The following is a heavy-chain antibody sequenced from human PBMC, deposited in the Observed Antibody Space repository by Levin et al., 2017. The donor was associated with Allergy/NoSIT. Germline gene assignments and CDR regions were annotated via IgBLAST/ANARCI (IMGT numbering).Heavy chain of an antibody. CDR3: ARASVGLVVASLSSIGD. CDR2: ISHDGRNK. Sequence: GGSLRLSCAASGFGFSMYSMHWVRQAPGKGLEWVAVISHDGRNKYYADSVKGRFTTSRDNSKSTLHLQMNGLRPEDTAIYSCARASVGLVVASLSSIGDWGQGTLVTVSS. V-gene: IGHV3-30*04. J-gene: IGHJ4*02. CDR1: GFGFSMYS. D-gene: IGHD2-15*01.